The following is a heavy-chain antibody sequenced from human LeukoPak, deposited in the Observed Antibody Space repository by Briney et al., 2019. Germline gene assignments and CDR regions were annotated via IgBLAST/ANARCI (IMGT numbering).Heavy chain of an antibody. Sequence: VGSVKVSCKASGYTFTGYYMHWVRQAPGQGLEWMGWINPNSGGTNYAQKFQGRVTMTRDTSISTAYMELSRLRSDDTAVYYCARRAVGNSYYHSMDVWGKGTTVTVSS. CDR2: INPNSGGT. CDR3: ARRAVGNSYYHSMDV. CDR1: GYTFTGYY. V-gene: IGHV1-2*02. D-gene: IGHD6-19*01. J-gene: IGHJ6*03.